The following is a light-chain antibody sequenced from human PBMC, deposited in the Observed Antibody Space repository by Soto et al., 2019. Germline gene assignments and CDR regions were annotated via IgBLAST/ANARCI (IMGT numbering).Light chain of an antibody. V-gene: IGKV3D-15*01. CDR3: QQYNNWWT. J-gene: IGKJ1*01. Sequence: EVVLTQSPGTLSLSPGERATLSCRASQSVAANYLAWYQQKRGQAPRLLIYGASSRATGIPDRFSGSGSGTEFTLTISSLQSEDFAVYYCQQYNNWWTFGPGTKVDI. CDR2: GAS. CDR1: QSVAANY.